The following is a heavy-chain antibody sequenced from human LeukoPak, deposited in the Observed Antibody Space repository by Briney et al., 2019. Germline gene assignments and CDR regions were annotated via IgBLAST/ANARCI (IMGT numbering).Heavy chain of an antibody. D-gene: IGHD6-19*01. CDR1: GPTFSSFA. V-gene: IGHV3-23*01. Sequence: GPSLRPACAASGPTFSSFAIGWASPPARKGMGWVTAISGRGGSTNHAGSVKGPFTTSRDNSKNTLYLQMTSLRADVTAVYYCAKDLQGLVRNYFDGWGQGTLVSASS. CDR3: AKDLQGLVRNYFDG. CDR2: ISGRGGST. J-gene: IGHJ4*02.